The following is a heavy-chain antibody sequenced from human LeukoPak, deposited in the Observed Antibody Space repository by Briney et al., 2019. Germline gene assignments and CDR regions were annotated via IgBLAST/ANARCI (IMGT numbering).Heavy chain of an antibody. CDR1: GFTFSRYE. V-gene: IGHV3-48*03. CDR2: ISSSGSTI. CDR3: ARGPLGGDYYFDY. D-gene: IGHD2-21*02. Sequence: PGGCLRLSCAASGFTFSRYEMNWVRQAPGKGRECVSYISSSGSTIYYADSVKGRFTISRDNAKNSHYLLMNSLRAEDTSVYYCARGPLGGDYYFDYWGQGTLVTVSS. J-gene: IGHJ4*02.